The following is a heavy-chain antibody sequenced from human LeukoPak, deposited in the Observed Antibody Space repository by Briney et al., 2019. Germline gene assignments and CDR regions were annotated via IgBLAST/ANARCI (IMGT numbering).Heavy chain of an antibody. V-gene: IGHV3-23*01. Sequence: QTGGSLRLSCAASGFTFNSYAMSWVRQAPGKGLEWVSSISGSGGSTYYADSVKGRFTISRDNSKNTLYLQMNSLRAEDTAVYYCAKHMITFGGVIVIWYYYGMDVWGQGTTVTVSS. CDR2: ISGSGGST. CDR3: AKHMITFGGVIVIWYYYGMDV. D-gene: IGHD3-16*02. CDR1: GFTFNSYA. J-gene: IGHJ6*02.